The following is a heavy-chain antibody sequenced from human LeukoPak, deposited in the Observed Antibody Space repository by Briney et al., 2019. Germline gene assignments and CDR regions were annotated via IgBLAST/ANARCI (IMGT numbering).Heavy chain of an antibody. CDR1: GYTFTSYG. CDR2: MNPNSGNT. V-gene: IGHV1-8*01. Sequence: GASVKVSCKASGYTFTSYGINWVRQATGQGLEWMGWMNPNSGNTGYAQKFQGRVTMTRNTSISTAYMELSSLRSEDTAVYYCARGGAYYGDYVRRYWFDPWGQGTLVTVSS. J-gene: IGHJ5*02. CDR3: ARGGAYYGDYVRRYWFDP. D-gene: IGHD4-17*01.